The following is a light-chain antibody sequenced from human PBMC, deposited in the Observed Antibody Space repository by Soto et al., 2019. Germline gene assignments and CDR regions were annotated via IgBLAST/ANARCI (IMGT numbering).Light chain of an antibody. CDR1: QSVSGRS. Sequence: ELVLTQSPGTLSLSPGEGATLSCRASQSVSGRSLAWYQQKPGQAPRLLIYGASSRATGIPDRFSGSGSGTDFTLTISRLEPEDFAVYYCQQYDDSPMAFGQGTKVDIK. CDR3: QQYDDSPMA. CDR2: GAS. V-gene: IGKV3-20*01. J-gene: IGKJ1*01.